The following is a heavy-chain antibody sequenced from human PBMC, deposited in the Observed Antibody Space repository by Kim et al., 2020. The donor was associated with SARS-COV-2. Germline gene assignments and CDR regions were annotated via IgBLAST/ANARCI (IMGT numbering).Heavy chain of an antibody. CDR3: AKDWSYSSGWDHSPTDY. Sequence: GGSLRLSCAASGFTFSSYATSWVRQAPGKGLEWVSAISGSGGSTYYADSVKGRFTISRDNSKNTLYLQMNSLRAEDTAVYYCAKDWSYSSGWDHSPTDYWGQGTLVTVSS. CDR2: ISGSGGST. J-gene: IGHJ4*02. V-gene: IGHV3-23*01. CDR1: GFTFSSYA. D-gene: IGHD6-19*01.